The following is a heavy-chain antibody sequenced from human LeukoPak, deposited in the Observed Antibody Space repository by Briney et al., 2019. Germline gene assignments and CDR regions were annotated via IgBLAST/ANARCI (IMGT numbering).Heavy chain of an antibody. CDR3: AGVPLGSGWFHY. V-gene: IGHV3-74*01. Sequence: GGSLRLSCAASGFTFSSYWVHWVRQAPGKGLVWVSRINSDGSSTSYADSVKGRFTISRDNAKNTLYLQMNSLRAEDTAVYYCAGVPLGSGWFHYWGQGTLVTVSS. J-gene: IGHJ4*02. CDR1: GFTFSSYW. CDR2: INSDGSST. D-gene: IGHD6-19*01.